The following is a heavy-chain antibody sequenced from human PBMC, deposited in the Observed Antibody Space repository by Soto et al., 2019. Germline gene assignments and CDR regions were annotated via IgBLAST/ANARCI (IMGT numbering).Heavy chain of an antibody. CDR3: ARGPIVVVPAAPDY. CDR2: LWKDGSKK. J-gene: IGHJ4*02. CDR1: GFTFSSYG. D-gene: IGHD2-2*01. Sequence: QVQLVESGGGVVQPGRSLRLSCAASGFTFSSYGMHWVRQAPGKGLEWVAVLWKDGSKKYYADSVKGRFTISRDNSKNTLYLQMNGLRAEDTAVYYCARGPIVVVPAAPDYWGQGTLVTVSS. V-gene: IGHV3-33*01.